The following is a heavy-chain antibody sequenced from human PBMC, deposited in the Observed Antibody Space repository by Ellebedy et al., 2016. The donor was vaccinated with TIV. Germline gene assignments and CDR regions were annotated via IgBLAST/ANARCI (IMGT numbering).Heavy chain of an antibody. Sequence: AASVKVSCKASGYTFTGYYMHWVRQAPGQGLEWMGWINPNSGGTNYAQKFQGWVTMTRDTSISTAYMELSRLRSDDTAVYYCTRDGVYSSQQEVGMDGMDVWGQGTTVTVSS. CDR2: INPNSGGT. V-gene: IGHV1-2*04. CDR1: GYTFTGYY. D-gene: IGHD6-13*01. J-gene: IGHJ6*02. CDR3: TRDGVYSSQQEVGMDGMDV.